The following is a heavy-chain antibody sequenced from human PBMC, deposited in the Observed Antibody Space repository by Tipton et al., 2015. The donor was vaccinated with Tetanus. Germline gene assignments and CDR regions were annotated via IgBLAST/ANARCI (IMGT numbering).Heavy chain of an antibody. CDR1: GFPFSTYW. CDR3: ARARGVAVAGGDY. CDR2: ISGDGSGT. J-gene: IGHJ4*02. D-gene: IGHD6-19*01. V-gene: IGHV3-74*01. Sequence: GSLRLSCATSGFPFSTYWMHWVRHAPGKGLMWVSRISGDGSGTSYADSVKGRFTISRDNAKNTLYLQMNSLRVEDTAVYYCARARGVAVAGGDYWGQGTLVTVSS.